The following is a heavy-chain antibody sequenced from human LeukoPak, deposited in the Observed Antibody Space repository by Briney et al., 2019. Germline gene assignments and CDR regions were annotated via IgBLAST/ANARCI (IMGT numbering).Heavy chain of an antibody. CDR1: GFTFSSYA. D-gene: IGHD6-19*01. V-gene: IGHV3-23*01. Sequence: GGSLRLSCAASGFTFSSYAMSWVRQTPGKGLEWVSAISGSGGSTYYADSVKGRFTISRDNSKNTLYLQMNSLRAEDTAVYYCAKVLSGWLKNNAFGIWGQGTMVTVSS. J-gene: IGHJ3*02. CDR3: AKVLSGWLKNNAFGI. CDR2: ISGSGGST.